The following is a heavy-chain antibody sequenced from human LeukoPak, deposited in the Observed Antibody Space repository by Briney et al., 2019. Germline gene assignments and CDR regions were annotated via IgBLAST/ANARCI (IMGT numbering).Heavy chain of an antibody. CDR2: ISVVIVTT. Sequence: GGCLRLSCADSGFTFRDYAMSWVRQAPGKGLEWVSVISVVIVTTHYADSVMGRVTISRDNSQNTVFLKMTSHRAEDTAVYYGATDYYDRSGDYKVDYWGQGSLVTVSA. J-gene: IGHJ4*02. CDR3: ATDYYDRSGDYKVDY. V-gene: IGHV3-23*01. D-gene: IGHD3-22*01. CDR1: GFTFRDYA.